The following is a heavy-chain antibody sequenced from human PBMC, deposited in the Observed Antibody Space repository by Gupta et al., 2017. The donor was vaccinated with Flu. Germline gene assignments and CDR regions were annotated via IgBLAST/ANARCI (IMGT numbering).Heavy chain of an antibody. CDR3: ARAPKSRTGQLKYNWFDP. Sequence: GLKWMGWINPNSGGTNYAQNFQGRVTMTRDTSISTAYMELSRLISDDTAVYYCARAPKSRTGQLKYNWFDPWGQGTLVTVSS. D-gene: IGHD1-1*01. J-gene: IGHJ5*02. CDR2: INPNSGGT. V-gene: IGHV1-2*02.